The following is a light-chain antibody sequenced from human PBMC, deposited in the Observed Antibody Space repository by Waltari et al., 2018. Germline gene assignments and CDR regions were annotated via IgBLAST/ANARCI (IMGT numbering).Light chain of an antibody. V-gene: IGLV1-40*01. CDR2: GNS. Sequence: QSVLTQPPSVSGAPGQRVTISCTGSSSNIGAGSDVHWYQQLPGTAPKLLIYGNSNRPSGVPDRFSGSKSGTSASLAITGLQAEDEANYYGQSYDSSLRGVFGGGTKLTVL. J-gene: IGLJ2*01. CDR3: QSYDSSLRGV. CDR1: SSNIGAGSD.